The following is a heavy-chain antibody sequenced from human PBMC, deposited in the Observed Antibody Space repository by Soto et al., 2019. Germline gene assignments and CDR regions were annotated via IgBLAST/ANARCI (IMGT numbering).Heavy chain of an antibody. CDR3: ARESPTAPNLGYSSGGSCYAFDI. Sequence: ASVKVSCKASGYTFTGYYMHWVRQAPGQGLEWMGWINPNSGGTNYAQKFQGWVTMTRDTSISTAYMELSRLRSDDTAVYYCARESPTAPNLGYSSGGSCYAFDIWGQGTMVTVSS. CDR1: GYTFTGYY. CDR2: INPNSGGT. J-gene: IGHJ3*02. V-gene: IGHV1-2*04. D-gene: IGHD2-15*01.